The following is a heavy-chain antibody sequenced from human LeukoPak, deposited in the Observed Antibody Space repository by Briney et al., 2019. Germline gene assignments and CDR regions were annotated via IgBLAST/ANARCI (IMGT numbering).Heavy chain of an antibody. V-gene: IGHV4-39*01. Sequence: PSETLSLTCTVSGGSISSSSYYWGWIRQPPGKGLEWIGSIYYSGSTYYNPSLKSRVTISVDTSKNQFSLKLSSVTAADTAVYYCARLGDVIVGATMDYWGQGTLVTVSS. D-gene: IGHD1-26*01. CDR3: ARLGDVIVGATMDY. CDR1: GGSISSSSYY. J-gene: IGHJ4*02. CDR2: IYYSGST.